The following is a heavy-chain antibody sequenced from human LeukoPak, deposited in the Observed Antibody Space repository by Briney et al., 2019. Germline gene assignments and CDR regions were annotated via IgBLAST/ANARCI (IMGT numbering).Heavy chain of an antibody. D-gene: IGHD2-2*01. CDR1: EYSFTSYS. CDR2: INPGNGKT. J-gene: IGHJ4*02. CDR3: AKSSSYYYFDY. Sequence: ASVTVSCKASEYSFTSYSLHWLRQAPGQRLEWMGWINPGNGKTKYSQKFQDRVTITRDTSATTAYMELNSLISEDTAVYYCAKSSSYYYFDYWGQGTLVAVSS. V-gene: IGHV1-3*01.